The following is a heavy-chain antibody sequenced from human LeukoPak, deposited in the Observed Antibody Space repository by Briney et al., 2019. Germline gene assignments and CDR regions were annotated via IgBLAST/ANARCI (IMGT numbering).Heavy chain of an antibody. CDR1: GFTFSSYG. CDR2: ISYDGSNK. Sequence: GGSLRLSCAASGFTFSSYGMHWVRQAPGKGLEWVAVISYDGSNKYYADSVKGRFTISRDNSKNTLYLQMSSLRAEDTAVYYCAKDFNDCSSTSCLLYYYYYGMDVWGKGTTVTVSS. CDR3: AKDFNDCSSTSCLLYYYYYGMDV. J-gene: IGHJ6*04. V-gene: IGHV3-30*18. D-gene: IGHD2-2*01.